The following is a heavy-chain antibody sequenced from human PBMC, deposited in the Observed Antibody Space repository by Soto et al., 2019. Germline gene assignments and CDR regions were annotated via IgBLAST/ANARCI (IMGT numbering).Heavy chain of an antibody. CDR1: GESISSGGYY. D-gene: IGHD6-6*01. J-gene: IGHJ4*02. CDR2: IYDTESA. Sequence: QVQLQESGPGLVKPSQTLSLTCNVSGESISSGGYYWSWIRHHPGKGLEWIGYIYDTESAYYNPSLQSRVXXXMXXSKNQFAMRLSSVTAADTAVYYCARASSSSSAADYWGQGILATVSS. V-gene: IGHV4-31*03. CDR3: ARASSSSSAADY.